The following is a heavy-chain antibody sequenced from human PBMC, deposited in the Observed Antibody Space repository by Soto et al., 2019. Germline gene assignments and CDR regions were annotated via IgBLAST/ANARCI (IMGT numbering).Heavy chain of an antibody. CDR2: IKSKTDGGTT. J-gene: IGHJ4*02. V-gene: IGHV3-15*01. CDR3: TTDQYYYDSSGYFGDFDY. CDR1: GFTFSNAW. Sequence: PGGSLRLSCAASGFTFSNAWMSWVRQAPGKGLEWVGRIKSKTDGGTTDYAAPVKGRFTISRDDSKNTLYLQMNSLKTEDTAVYYCTTDQYYYDSSGYFGDFDYWGQGTLVPSPQ. D-gene: IGHD3-22*01.